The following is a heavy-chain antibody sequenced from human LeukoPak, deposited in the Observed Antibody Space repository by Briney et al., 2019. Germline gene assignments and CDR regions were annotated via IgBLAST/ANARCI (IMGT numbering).Heavy chain of an antibody. CDR2: ISYDGSNK. CDR3: ARDRDSSGWYVDY. V-gene: IGHV3-30-3*01. CDR1: GFTFSSYA. J-gene: IGHJ4*02. D-gene: IGHD6-19*01. Sequence: PGGSLRLSCAASGFTFSSYAMHWVRQAPGKGLEWVAVISYDGSNKYYADSVKGRFTISRDNSKNTLYLQMNNLRAEDTAVYYCARDRDSSGWYVDYWGQGTLVTVSS.